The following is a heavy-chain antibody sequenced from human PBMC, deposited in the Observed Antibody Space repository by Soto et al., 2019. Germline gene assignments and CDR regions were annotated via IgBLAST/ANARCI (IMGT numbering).Heavy chain of an antibody. CDR2: VYPGDSDT. V-gene: IGHV5-51*01. CDR1: GYTFTNCW. CDR3: AASIFYYGMDV. Sequence: RGESLKISCKGSGYTFTNCWIGWVRQMPGKGLEWMGIVYPGDSDTKYNPSFQGQVTISADKSITTTYLRWTSLKASDTAIYYCAASIFYYGMDVWGQGTTVTVSS. J-gene: IGHJ6*02.